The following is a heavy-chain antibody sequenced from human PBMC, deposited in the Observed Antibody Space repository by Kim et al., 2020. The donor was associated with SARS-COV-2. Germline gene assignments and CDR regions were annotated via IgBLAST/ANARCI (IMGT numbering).Heavy chain of an antibody. J-gene: IGHJ4*02. Sequence: GGSLRLSCAASGFTFSSYGMHWVRQAPGKGLEWVAVISYDGSNKYYADSVKGRFTISRDNSKNTLYLQMNSLRAEDTAVYYCAKDLGVGAIAAAGLDYWGQGTLVTVSS. CDR3: AKDLGVGAIAAAGLDY. D-gene: IGHD6-13*01. CDR2: ISYDGSNK. CDR1: GFTFSSYG. V-gene: IGHV3-30*18.